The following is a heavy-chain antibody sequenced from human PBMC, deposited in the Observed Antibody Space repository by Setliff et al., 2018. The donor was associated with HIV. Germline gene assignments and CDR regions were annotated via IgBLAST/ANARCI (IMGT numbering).Heavy chain of an antibody. CDR3: ARRSTAVAGTPYYYYMDV. J-gene: IGHJ6*03. CDR2: IDPSDSYT. Sequence: GESLKISCKGSGYSFTSYWISWVRQMPGKGLEWMGRIDPSDSYTNYSPSFQGHVTISADKSISTAYLQRSSLKASDTAMYYCARRSTAVAGTPYYYYMDVWGKGTTVTVTS. CDR1: GYSFTSYW. D-gene: IGHD6-19*01. V-gene: IGHV5-10-1*01.